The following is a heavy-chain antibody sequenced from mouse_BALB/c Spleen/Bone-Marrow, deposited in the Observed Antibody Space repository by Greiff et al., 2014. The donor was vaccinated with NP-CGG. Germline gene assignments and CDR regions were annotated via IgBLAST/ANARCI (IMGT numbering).Heavy chain of an antibody. CDR3: ASGNYYAMDY. D-gene: IGHD1-1*01. V-gene: IGHV5-6*01. CDR2: ISSGGSYT. J-gene: IGHJ4*01. Sequence: EVQVVESGGDLVKPGGSLKLSCAASGFTFGSYGMSWVRQTPDKRLEWVATISSGGSYTYYPDSVKGRFTISRDNAKNTLYLQMSSLKSEDTAMYYCASGNYYAMDYWGQGTSVTVSS. CDR1: GFTFGSYG.